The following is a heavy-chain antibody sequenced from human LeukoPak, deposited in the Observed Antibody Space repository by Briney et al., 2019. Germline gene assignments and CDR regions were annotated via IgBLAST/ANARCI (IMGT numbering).Heavy chain of an antibody. CDR1: GGSINSDNYS. V-gene: IGHV4-30-2*01. Sequence: TSQTLSLTFAVSGGSINSDNYSWSWIRQPPEKGLEWIGYIYHSGSTYYNPSLTTRVTISLDNSKTQFSLKLSSVTAADTAVYYCARGDRMTAAGTLFDYWGQGTLVTVSS. J-gene: IGHJ4*02. D-gene: IGHD6-13*01. CDR2: IYHSGST. CDR3: ARGDRMTAAGTLFDY.